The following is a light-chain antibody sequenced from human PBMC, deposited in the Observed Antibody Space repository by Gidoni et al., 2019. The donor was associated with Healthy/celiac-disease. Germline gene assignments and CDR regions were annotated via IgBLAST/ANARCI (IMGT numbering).Light chain of an antibody. J-gene: IGLJ3*02. CDR2: EVS. CDR3: SSYTSSSTPWV. CDR1: SRDVGGYNY. Sequence: QSALTQPASVSGSPGQSITISFTGTSRDVGGYNYVSWYQQQPGKDPKLMIYEVSNRPSGVSNSCAGSKSGNTAALTIAGPQAEDEADYYCSSYTSSSTPWVFGGGTKLTVL. V-gene: IGLV2-14*01.